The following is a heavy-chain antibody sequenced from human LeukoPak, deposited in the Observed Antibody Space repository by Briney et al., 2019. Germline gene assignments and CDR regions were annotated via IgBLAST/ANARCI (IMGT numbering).Heavy chain of an antibody. Sequence: SETLSLTCTVSGGSISSSSYYWGWIRQPPGKGLEWIGSIYYSGSTYYNPSLKSRVTISVDTSKSQFSLKLSSVTAADTAVYYCARAQKGSIVVVPAATFDIWGQGTMVTVSS. D-gene: IGHD2-2*01. V-gene: IGHV4-39*07. CDR1: GGSISSSSYY. CDR3: ARAQKGSIVVVPAATFDI. J-gene: IGHJ3*02. CDR2: IYYSGST.